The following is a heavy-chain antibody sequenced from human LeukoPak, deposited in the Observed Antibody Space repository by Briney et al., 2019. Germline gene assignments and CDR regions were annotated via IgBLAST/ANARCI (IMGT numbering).Heavy chain of an antibody. J-gene: IGHJ5*02. CDR2: IHYSGST. CDR1: GVFISSYY. Sequence: PSETLSLTCTVSGVFISSYYWSWIRQPPGKGLEWIGYIHYSGSTNHNPSLKSRVTISVDTSKNQFSLKLSSVTAADTAVYYCARHAVTTVGAITWFDPWGQGTLVTVSS. V-gene: IGHV4-59*08. D-gene: IGHD1-26*01. CDR3: ARHAVTTVGAITWFDP.